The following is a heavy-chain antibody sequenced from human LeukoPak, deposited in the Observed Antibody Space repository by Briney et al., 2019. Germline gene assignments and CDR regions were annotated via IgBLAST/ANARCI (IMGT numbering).Heavy chain of an antibody. CDR2: IYHSGST. J-gene: IGHJ4*02. D-gene: IGHD6-19*01. CDR1: GYSITSGYY. Sequence: PSQTLSLTCTVAGYSITSGYYWAWIRQPPGKGRAWIGSIYHSGSTFYNPSLKSRVTISVDTSKNQFSLKLSSVTAADTAVYYCARIRQSGIAVWGQGTLVTVSS. V-gene: IGHV4-38-2*02. CDR3: ARIRQSGIAV.